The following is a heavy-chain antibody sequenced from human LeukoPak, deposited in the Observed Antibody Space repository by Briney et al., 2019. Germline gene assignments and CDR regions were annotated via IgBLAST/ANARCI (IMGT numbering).Heavy chain of an antibody. CDR2: IYYSGGT. CDR1: GGSISSGDYY. D-gene: IGHD3-22*01. J-gene: IGHJ4*02. Sequence: PSETLSLTCTVSGGSISSGDYYWSWIRQPPGKGLEWIGYIYYSGGTNYNPSLKSRVTISVDTSKNQFSLKLSSVTAADTAVYYCARSLRGYYDSSGYYAGWSFDYWGQGTLVTVSS. CDR3: ARSLRGYYDSSGYYAGWSFDY. V-gene: IGHV4-30-4*01.